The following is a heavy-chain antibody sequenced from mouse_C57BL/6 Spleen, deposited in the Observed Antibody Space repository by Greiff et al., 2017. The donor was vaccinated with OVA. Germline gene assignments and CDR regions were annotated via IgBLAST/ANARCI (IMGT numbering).Heavy chain of an antibody. Sequence: EVQLVESGPELVKPGASVKMSCKASGYTFTDYNMHWVKQSHGKSLEWIGYINPNNGGTSYNQKFKGKATLTVNKSSSTAYMELRSLTSEDSAVYYCARGNYYGSSDFDYWGQGTTLTVSS. J-gene: IGHJ2*01. D-gene: IGHD1-1*01. CDR3: ARGNYYGSSDFDY. CDR1: GYTFTDYN. V-gene: IGHV1-22*01. CDR2: INPNNGGT.